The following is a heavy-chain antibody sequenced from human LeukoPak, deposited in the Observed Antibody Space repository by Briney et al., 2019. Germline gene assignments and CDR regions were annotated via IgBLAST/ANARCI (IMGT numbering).Heavy chain of an antibody. V-gene: IGHV3-30-3*01. D-gene: IGHD1-14*01. CDR3: AAAGDY. J-gene: IGHJ4*02. CDR1: GFTFSSYA. CDR2: ISHDGSNK. Sequence: PGGTLRLSCAASGFTFSSYAMHWVRQAPGKGLEWVAVISHDGSNKYYADSVKGRFTISRDNAKKSLYLQMNSLRVEDTAVYYCAAAGDYWGQGTLVTVSS.